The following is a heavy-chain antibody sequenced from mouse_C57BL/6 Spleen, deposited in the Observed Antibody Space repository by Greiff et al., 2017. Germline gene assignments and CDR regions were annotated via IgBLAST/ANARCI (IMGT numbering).Heavy chain of an antibody. Sequence: EVKLVESGPGLAKPSQTLSLTCSVTGYSITSDYWNWIRKFPGNKLEYMGYISYSGSTYHNPSLKSRIAITRDTSNNQYYLQLNSVTTEDTATYYCAREVTTVAGYFDYWGQGTTLTVSS. V-gene: IGHV3-8*01. D-gene: IGHD1-1*01. CDR3: AREVTTVAGYFDY. CDR2: ISYSGST. J-gene: IGHJ2*01. CDR1: GYSITSDY.